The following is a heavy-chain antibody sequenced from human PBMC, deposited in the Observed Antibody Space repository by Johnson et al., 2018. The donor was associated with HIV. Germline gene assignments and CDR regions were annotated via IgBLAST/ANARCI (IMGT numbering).Heavy chain of an antibody. CDR1: GFTFSSYG. CDR2: ISKDGSNK. J-gene: IGHJ3*02. Sequence: VQLVESGGGVVRPGRSLRLSCAASGFTFSSYGMNWVRQAPGKGLEWVAVISKDGSNKYYADSVKGRFTISRDNSKNTLYLQMNSLKTEDTAVYYCTTDLDGEIAVAGTDAFDIWGQGTMVTVSS. CDR3: TTDLDGEIAVAGTDAFDI. D-gene: IGHD6-19*01. V-gene: IGHV3-30*03.